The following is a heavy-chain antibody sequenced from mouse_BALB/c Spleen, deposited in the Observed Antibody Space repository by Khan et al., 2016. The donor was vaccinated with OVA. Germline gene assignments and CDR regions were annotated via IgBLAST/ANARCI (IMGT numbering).Heavy chain of an antibody. Sequence: VQLQESGAELARPGASVKMSCKASGYTFTSYTLHWVKQRPGQGLEWTGYINPSSGYTNYNQKFKDKATLPADISSSTAYIQWSSLTSEDSAVYYCAREEADYSNDGWFAYWGQGTMVTVAA. CDR1: GYTFTSYT. CDR3: AREEADYSNDGWFAY. D-gene: IGHD2-12*01. V-gene: IGHV1-4*01. CDR2: INPSSGYT. J-gene: IGHJ3*01.